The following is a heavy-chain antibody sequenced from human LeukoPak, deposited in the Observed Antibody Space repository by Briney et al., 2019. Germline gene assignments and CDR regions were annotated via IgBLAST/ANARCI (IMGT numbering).Heavy chain of an antibody. J-gene: IGHJ4*02. CDR2: IKSKVNGGTT. V-gene: IGHV3-15*07. Sequence: GGSLRLSCAGSGFTFSSAWMNWVRQAPGKGPEWVGRIKSKVNGGTTDYAAPVKGRFTLSRDDSKNTVYLQMNSLRTEDTAVYYCSTGGPYFDYWGQGILVTVSS. CDR3: STGGPYFDY. CDR1: GFTFSSAW.